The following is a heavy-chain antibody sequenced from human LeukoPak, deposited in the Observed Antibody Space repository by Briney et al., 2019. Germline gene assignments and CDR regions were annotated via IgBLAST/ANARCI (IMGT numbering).Heavy chain of an antibody. Sequence: GGSLRLSCAASGFTFSDYYMSWIRQAPGKGLEWVSYISSSGSTIYYADSVKGRFTISRDNSKNTLYLQMNSLRAEDTAVYYCAKSGSSSWYDPFDYWGQGTLVTVSS. CDR3: AKSGSSSWYDPFDY. CDR1: GFTFSDYY. CDR2: ISSSGSTI. D-gene: IGHD6-13*01. V-gene: IGHV3-11*01. J-gene: IGHJ4*02.